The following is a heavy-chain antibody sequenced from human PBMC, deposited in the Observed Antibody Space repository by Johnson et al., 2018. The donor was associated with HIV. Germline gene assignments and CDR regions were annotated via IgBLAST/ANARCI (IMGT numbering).Heavy chain of an antibody. CDR3: ARSSGYYGTDAFDI. D-gene: IGHD3-22*01. Sequence: QVQLVESGGGLVQPGGSLRLSCAASGFTFSSYWMSWVRQAPGKGLEWVAVISYDGSNKYYADSVKGRFTISRDNSKNTLYLQMNSLRPEDTAVYYCARSSGYYGTDAFDIWGQGTMVTVSS. CDR1: GFTFSSYW. J-gene: IGHJ3*02. CDR2: ISYDGSNK. V-gene: IGHV3-30-3*01.